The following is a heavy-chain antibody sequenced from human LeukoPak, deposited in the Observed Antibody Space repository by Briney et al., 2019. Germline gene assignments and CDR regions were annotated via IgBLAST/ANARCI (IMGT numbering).Heavy chain of an antibody. D-gene: IGHD6-13*01. J-gene: IGHJ3*02. CDR2: IYSSGST. Sequence: SETLSLTCTVSGGSINNYYWSWIRQPAGKGLEWIGLIYSSGSTSYNPSLKSRVTMSVDTSKKQFSLKLSSVTAADTAVYYCARDSTVAAAGHDAFDIWGQGTMVTVSS. V-gene: IGHV4-4*07. CDR1: GGSINNYY. CDR3: ARDSTVAAAGHDAFDI.